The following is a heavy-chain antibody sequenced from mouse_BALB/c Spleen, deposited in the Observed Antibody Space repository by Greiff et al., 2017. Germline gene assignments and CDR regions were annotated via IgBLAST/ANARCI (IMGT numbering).Heavy chain of an antibody. CDR2: ISYSGST. J-gene: IGHJ4*01. CDR3: ARIYDYENYAMDY. Sequence: EVQLQQSGPGLVKPSQSLSLTCTVTGYSITSDYAWNWIRQFPGNKLEWMGYISYSGSTSYNPSLKSRISITRDTSKNQFFLQLNSVTTEDTATYYCARIYDYENYAMDYWGQGTSVTVSS. D-gene: IGHD2-4*01. V-gene: IGHV3-2*02. CDR1: GYSITSDYA.